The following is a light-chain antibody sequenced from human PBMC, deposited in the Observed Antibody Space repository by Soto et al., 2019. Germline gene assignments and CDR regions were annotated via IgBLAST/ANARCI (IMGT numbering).Light chain of an antibody. CDR2: DVT. CDR3: SSYTSSSHVV. Sequence: QSVLTQPASVSGSPGQSITISCTGTSSDVAAYNYLSWYQQYPGKAPKVMIYDVTNRPSGVSNRFSGSKSGNTASLTISGLQTEDEADYYCSSYTSSSHVVFGGGTKVTVL. V-gene: IGLV2-14*01. J-gene: IGLJ2*01. CDR1: SSDVAAYNY.